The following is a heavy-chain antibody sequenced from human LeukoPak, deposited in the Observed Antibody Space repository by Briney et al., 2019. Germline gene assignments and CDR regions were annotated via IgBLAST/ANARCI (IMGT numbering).Heavy chain of an antibody. CDR3: ARVPGGSGRLRYYYYGMDV. CDR1: GGSISSYY. Sequence: SETLSLTCTVSGGSISSYYWSWIRQPPRKGLEWIGYIYYSGSTNYNPSLKSRVTISVDTSKNQFSLKLSSVTAADTAVYYCARVPGGSGRLRYYYYGMDVWGQGTTVTVSS. J-gene: IGHJ6*02. CDR2: IYYSGST. V-gene: IGHV4-59*01. D-gene: IGHD6-19*01.